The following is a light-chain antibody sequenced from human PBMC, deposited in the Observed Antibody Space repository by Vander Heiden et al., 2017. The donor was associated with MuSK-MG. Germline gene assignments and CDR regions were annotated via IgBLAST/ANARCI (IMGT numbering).Light chain of an antibody. Sequence: DIQMTQSPSTLSASVGDRVIITCRASQSISSWLAWYQQKPGKAPKLLIYKASSLESGVPSRFSGSGSGTEFTLTISSLQPDDFATYYCQQDNSLTWTFGQGTKVEIK. CDR2: KAS. CDR1: QSISSW. J-gene: IGKJ1*01. V-gene: IGKV1-5*03. CDR3: QQDNSLTWT.